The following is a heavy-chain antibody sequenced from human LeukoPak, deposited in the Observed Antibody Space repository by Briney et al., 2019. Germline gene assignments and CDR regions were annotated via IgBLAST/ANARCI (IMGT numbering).Heavy chain of an antibody. Sequence: GGSLRLSCAASGFTFDDYAMHWVRQAPGKGLEWVSGISWNSGSIGYADSVKGRFTISRDNAKNSLYLQMNSLRAEDTALYYCAKVYGDYGQAFDIWGQGTMVTVSS. D-gene: IGHD4-17*01. CDR1: GFTFDDYA. V-gene: IGHV3-9*01. J-gene: IGHJ3*02. CDR3: AKVYGDYGQAFDI. CDR2: ISWNSGSI.